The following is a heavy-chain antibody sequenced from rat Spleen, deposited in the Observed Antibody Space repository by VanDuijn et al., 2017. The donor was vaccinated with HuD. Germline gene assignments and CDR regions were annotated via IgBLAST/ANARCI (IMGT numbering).Heavy chain of an antibody. V-gene: IGHV5-25*01. CDR1: GFTFSDYY. CDR3: ARRRGLDY. J-gene: IGHJ1*01. Sequence: EVQLVESDGGLVQPGRSLKLSCAASGFTFSDYYMAWVRQAPTKGLEWVASISPSGGSTYYRDSVKGRFTISRDNAKSTLYLQMDSLRSEDTATYYCARRRGLDYWGPGTMVTVSS. CDR2: ISPSGGST.